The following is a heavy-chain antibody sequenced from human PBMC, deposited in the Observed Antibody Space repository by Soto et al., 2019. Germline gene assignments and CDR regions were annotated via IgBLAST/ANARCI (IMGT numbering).Heavy chain of an antibody. V-gene: IGHV1-69*12. CDR3: ASGGRGDSSAPRFYVEF. CDR1: VGTFSSNA. CDR2: IIPIFGTA. Sequence: QVQLVQSGAEVKKPGSSVKVTCKASVGTFSSNAISWVRQAPGQGLEWMGGIIPIFGTAHYAQKFQGRVTITEDESTSTASMELSSLKSEATAVYYCASGGRGDSSAPRFYVEFWGHGTLVNVSS. D-gene: IGHD5-18*01. J-gene: IGHJ4*01.